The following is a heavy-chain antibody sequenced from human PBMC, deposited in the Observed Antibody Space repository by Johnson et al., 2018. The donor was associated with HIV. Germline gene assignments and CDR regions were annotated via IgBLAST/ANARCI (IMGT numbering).Heavy chain of an antibody. J-gene: IGHJ3*01. CDR3: TTGGVSSGYYFFH. Sequence: VQLVESGGGLVQPGGYLRLSCAASGFTFSNAWMTWVRQAPGKGLEWVGRIKSKTDGGTTDYAALVKGRFSISRDDSKNTLFLQMNSLKTEDTAVYYCTTGGVSSGYYFFHWGQGTMVTVSS. D-gene: IGHD3-22*01. V-gene: IGHV3-15*01. CDR1: GFTFSNAW. CDR2: IKSKTDGGTT.